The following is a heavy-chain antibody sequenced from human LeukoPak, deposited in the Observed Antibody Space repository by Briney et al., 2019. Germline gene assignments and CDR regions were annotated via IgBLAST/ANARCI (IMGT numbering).Heavy chain of an antibody. CDR2: ISGGGVTT. Sequence: GGSLRPSCVGSGFTSIAYALTWARQAPGKGLEWVSGISGGGVTTYYADSVKGRFTISRDNSKNTLYLQMNSLRADDTAIYYCARNQQLGGHSYYYYGMDVWGQGTTVTVSS. CDR1: GFTSIAYA. D-gene: IGHD3-16*01. CDR3: ARNQQLGGHSYYYYGMDV. V-gene: IGHV3-23*01. J-gene: IGHJ6*02.